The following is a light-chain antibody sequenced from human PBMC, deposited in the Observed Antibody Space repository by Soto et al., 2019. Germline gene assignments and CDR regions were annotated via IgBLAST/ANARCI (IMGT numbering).Light chain of an antibody. CDR1: QSVSSN. CDR2: GAS. Sequence: EIVMTQSPATLSVSPGERATLSCRASQSVSSNLAWYQQKPGQAPRLLIYGASTRATGIPARFSGSGSGTEFTLTISSLQSADFAVYYCQQYNNWPPSWTFGQGT. CDR3: QQYNNWPPSWT. J-gene: IGKJ1*01. V-gene: IGKV3-15*01.